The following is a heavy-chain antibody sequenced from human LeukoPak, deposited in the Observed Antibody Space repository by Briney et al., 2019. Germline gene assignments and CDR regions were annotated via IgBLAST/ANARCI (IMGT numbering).Heavy chain of an antibody. V-gene: IGHV4-39*01. CDR1: GGSISSNNDY. CDR2: IYYSGST. J-gene: IGHJ4*02. D-gene: IGHD5-24*01. CDR3: ARRGDGRYTIDY. Sequence: SETLSLTCSVSGGSISSNNDYWGWIRQPPGKGLEWIGYIYYSGSTYYNPSLKSRVTISVDTSKNQFSLKLSSVTAADTAVYYCARRGDGRYTIDYWGQGTLVTVSS.